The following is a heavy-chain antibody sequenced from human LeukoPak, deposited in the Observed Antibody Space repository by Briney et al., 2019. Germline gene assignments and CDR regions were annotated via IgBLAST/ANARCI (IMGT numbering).Heavy chain of an antibody. J-gene: IGHJ4*02. CDR3: ARIKPRGYYFDY. Sequence: PSQTLSLTCTVFGGSISSGGYYWSWIRQHPGKGLEWIGYIYYSGSTYYNPSLKSRVTISVDTSKNQFSLKLSSVTAADTAVYYCARIKPRGYYFDYWGQGTLVTVSS. V-gene: IGHV4-31*03. CDR1: GGSISSGGYY. CDR2: IYYSGST.